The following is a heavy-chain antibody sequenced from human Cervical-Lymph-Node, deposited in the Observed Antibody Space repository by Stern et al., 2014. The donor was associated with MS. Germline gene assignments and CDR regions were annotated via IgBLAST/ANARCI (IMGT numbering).Heavy chain of an antibody. CDR2: INSDGSNT. CDR1: GFTFSSYY. Sequence: EVKLVESGGGVVQPGGSLRLSCAASGFTFSSYYMHWVRQAPGKGLVWVSRINSDGSNTRDADSVKGRFTISSDNAKNIVYLQMNSLRAEDTAVYYCARDRPVGYGFMGFDYWGQGNVVTVSS. CDR3: ARDRPVGYGFMGFDY. V-gene: IGHV3-74*01. J-gene: IGHJ4*02. D-gene: IGHD1-1*01.